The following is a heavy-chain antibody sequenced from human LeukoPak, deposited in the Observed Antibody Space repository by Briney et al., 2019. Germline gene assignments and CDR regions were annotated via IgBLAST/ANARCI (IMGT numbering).Heavy chain of an antibody. Sequence: SLTCTVSGGSISSYYWGWVRQPPGKGLEWVGYIYYTGSTNYNTSLERRVTISLDTSKNQLSLKLTSVTAADAAVYYCARGPRVYNSACYWFDFWVQGTLVTVSS. D-gene: IGHD6-19*01. CDR1: GGSISSYY. J-gene: IGHJ4*02. CDR3: ARGPRVYNSACYWFDF. V-gene: IGHV4-59*01. CDR2: IYYTGST.